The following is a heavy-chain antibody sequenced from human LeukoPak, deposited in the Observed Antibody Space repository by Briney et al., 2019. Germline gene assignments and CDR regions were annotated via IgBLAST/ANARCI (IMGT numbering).Heavy chain of an antibody. Sequence: EESLKISCKGSGYSFTSYWIGWVRQMPGKGLEWMGIIYPGDSETRYSPSFQGQVTISADKSISTAYLQWSSLKASDTAMYYCARLGYCGGDCYSKYYFHGMDVWGRGTTVTVSS. D-gene: IGHD2-21*02. CDR1: GYSFTSYW. CDR3: ARLGYCGGDCYSKYYFHGMDV. V-gene: IGHV5-51*01. J-gene: IGHJ6*02. CDR2: IYPGDSET.